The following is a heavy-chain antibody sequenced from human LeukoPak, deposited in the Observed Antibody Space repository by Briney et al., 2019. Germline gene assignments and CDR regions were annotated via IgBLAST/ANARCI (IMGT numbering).Heavy chain of an antibody. J-gene: IGHJ4*02. D-gene: IGHD3-3*01. Sequence: GGSLRLSCAASGFTFSSYSMNWVRQAPGKGLEWVSSISSSSSYIYHADSVKGRFTSSRDNAKNSLYLQMNSLRAEDTAVYYCARDLESARGYWGQGTLVTVSS. V-gene: IGHV3-21*01. CDR2: ISSSSSYI. CDR1: GFTFSSYS. CDR3: ARDLESARGY.